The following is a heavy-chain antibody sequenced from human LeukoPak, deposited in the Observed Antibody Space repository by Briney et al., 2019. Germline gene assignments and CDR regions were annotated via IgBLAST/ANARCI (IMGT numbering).Heavy chain of an antibody. CDR1: GYTFTSYD. Sequence: GASVKVSCKASGYTFTSYDINWVRQATGQGLEWMGWMNPNSGNTGYAQKFQGRVTMTRNTSISTAYMELSSLRSEDTAVYYCARDGPAVIAVAGPYYFDYWGQGTLVTVSS. J-gene: IGHJ4*02. CDR2: MNPNSGNT. D-gene: IGHD6-19*01. CDR3: ARDGPAVIAVAGPYYFDY. V-gene: IGHV1-8*02.